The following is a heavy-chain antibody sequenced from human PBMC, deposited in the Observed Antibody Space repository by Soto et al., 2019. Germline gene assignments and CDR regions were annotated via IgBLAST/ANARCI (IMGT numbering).Heavy chain of an antibody. D-gene: IGHD2-15*01. J-gene: IGHJ6*02. CDR3: ARDPSVVVVAATPYYYYGMDV. CDR1: GFTFNNYA. V-gene: IGHV3-23*01. CDR2: VSTSGSRT. Sequence: PGGSLRLSCAASGFTFNNYAMSWVRQAPGKGLEWVSTVSTSGSRTYYADSVKGRFTISRDNAKNSLYLQMNSLRAEDTAVYYCARDPSVVVVAATPYYYYGMDVWGQGTTVTVSS.